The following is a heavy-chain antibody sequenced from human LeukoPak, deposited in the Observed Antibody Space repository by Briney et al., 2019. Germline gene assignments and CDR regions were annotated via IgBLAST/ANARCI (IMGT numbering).Heavy chain of an antibody. CDR3: ARLRRQHCTNGVCYTGGNWFDP. Sequence: ASVKVSCKASGYTFTGYYMHWVRQAPGQGLEWMGWINPNSGGTNYAQKLQGRVTMTTDTSTSTAYMEQRSLRSDDTAVYYCARLRRQHCTNGVCYTGGNWFDPWGQGTLVTVSS. D-gene: IGHD2-8*01. CDR2: INPNSGGT. CDR1: GYTFTGYY. J-gene: IGHJ5*02. V-gene: IGHV1-2*02.